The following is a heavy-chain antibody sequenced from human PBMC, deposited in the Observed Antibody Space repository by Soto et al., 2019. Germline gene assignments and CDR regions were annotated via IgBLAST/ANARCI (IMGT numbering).Heavy chain of an antibody. D-gene: IGHD6-19*01. CDR2: ISAYNGNT. CDR3: ARDYRQWLVRYYYYGMDV. CDR1: GYTFTSYG. Sequence: GSVKVSCKASGYTFTSYGISWVRQAPGQGLEWMGWISAYNGNTNYAQKLQGRVTMTTDTSTSTAYMELRSLRSDDTAVYYCARDYRQWLVRYYYYGMDVWGQGTTVTVSS. V-gene: IGHV1-18*04. J-gene: IGHJ6*02.